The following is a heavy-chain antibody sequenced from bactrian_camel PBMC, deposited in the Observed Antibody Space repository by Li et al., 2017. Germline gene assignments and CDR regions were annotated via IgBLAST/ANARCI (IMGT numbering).Heavy chain of an antibody. J-gene: IGHJ4*01. V-gene: IGHV3S53*01. D-gene: IGHD2*01. CDR2: IMNDGST. Sequence: HVQLVESGGGLVQFGGSLRLSCAASSGFTFSSTGMSWYRQAPGKEREFISTIMNDGSTTYADFVKGRFTVSLDNAKNTAYLQMNGLQSDDTATYFCNTYAGGYCTGTYWGQGTQVTVS. CDR3: NTYAGGYCTGTY. CDR1: SGFTFSSTG.